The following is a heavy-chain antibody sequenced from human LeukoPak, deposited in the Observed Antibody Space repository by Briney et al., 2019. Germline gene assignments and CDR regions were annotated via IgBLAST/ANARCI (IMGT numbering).Heavy chain of an antibody. V-gene: IGHV1-18*01. D-gene: IGHD3-10*01. Sequence: GASVKVSCKASGFSYGISWVRRAPGQGLEWMGWISAYHGNTNYAQKLQGRVTMTTDTSPSTAYMELRSLRSDDTAVYYCARDGSGTWNDYWGQGTLVTVSS. CDR1: GFSYG. CDR3: ARDGSGTWNDY. J-gene: IGHJ4*02. CDR2: ISAYHGNT.